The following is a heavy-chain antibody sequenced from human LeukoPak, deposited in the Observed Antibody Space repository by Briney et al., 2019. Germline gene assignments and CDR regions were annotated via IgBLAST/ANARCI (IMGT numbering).Heavy chain of an antibody. CDR3: ARSLVKFGEADY. Sequence: ASVKVSCKASGYTFTSYGISWVRQAPGQGLEWMGWISAYNGNTNYAQKIQGRVTMTTDTSTSTAYMELRSLRSDDTAVYYCARSLVKFGEADYWGQGTLVTVSS. J-gene: IGHJ4*02. CDR1: GYTFTSYG. D-gene: IGHD3-10*01. CDR2: ISAYNGNT. V-gene: IGHV1-18*01.